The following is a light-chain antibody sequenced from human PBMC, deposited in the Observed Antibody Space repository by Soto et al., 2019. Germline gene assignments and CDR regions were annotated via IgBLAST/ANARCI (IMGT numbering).Light chain of an antibody. CDR3: QQYNTYSWT. J-gene: IGKJ1*01. CDR1: QSINSW. CDR2: DAS. V-gene: IGKV1-5*01. Sequence: IQMTQSPSSLSASVGDRVTITCRASQSINSWLAWYQQKPGKAPKLLIYDASSLQSGVPSRFSGSGSGTEFALTISSLQPDDFATYYCQQYNTYSWTFGPGTKVDIK.